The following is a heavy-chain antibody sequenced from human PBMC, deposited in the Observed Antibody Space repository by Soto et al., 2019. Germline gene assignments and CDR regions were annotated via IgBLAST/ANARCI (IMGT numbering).Heavy chain of an antibody. Sequence: PGGSLGLSCAASGFTFSSYNMNWVRQSPGKGLEWVSSISSSSSYIYYADSVKGRFTISRDNAKNSLYLQMNSLRAEDTAVYYCARESWLVKEPVGAFDIWGQGTMVTV. CDR1: GFTFSSYN. D-gene: IGHD6-19*01. CDR2: ISSSSSYI. V-gene: IGHV3-21*01. CDR3: ARESWLVKEPVGAFDI. J-gene: IGHJ3*02.